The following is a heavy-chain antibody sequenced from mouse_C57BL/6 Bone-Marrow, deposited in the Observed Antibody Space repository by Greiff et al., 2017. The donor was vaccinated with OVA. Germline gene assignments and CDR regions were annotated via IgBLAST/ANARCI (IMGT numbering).Heavy chain of an antibody. CDR3: ASPYYYGLAY. Sequence: VQLQQSGPELVKPGASVKLSCKASGYTFTSYDINWVKQRPGQGLEWIGWIYPRDGSTKYNEKFKGKATLTVDTSSRAAYMELHSLTSEDSAVYYCASPYYYGLAYWGQGTLVTVSA. J-gene: IGHJ3*01. D-gene: IGHD1-1*01. CDR1: GYTFTSYD. CDR2: IYPRDGST. V-gene: IGHV1-85*01.